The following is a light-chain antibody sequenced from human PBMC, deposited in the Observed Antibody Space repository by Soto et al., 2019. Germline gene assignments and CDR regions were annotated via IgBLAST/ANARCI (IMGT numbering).Light chain of an antibody. J-gene: IGKJ2*03. CDR3: QQYGRSLYS. Sequence: EIVLTQSPGTLSLSPGERATLSCRASQSVSSSYLAWYQLKPGQAPRLLIYGASSRATGIPDRFSGSGSGTDFTLTINRLEPEDFAGYYCQQYGRSLYSFGQGTKLEIK. V-gene: IGKV3-20*01. CDR1: QSVSSSY. CDR2: GAS.